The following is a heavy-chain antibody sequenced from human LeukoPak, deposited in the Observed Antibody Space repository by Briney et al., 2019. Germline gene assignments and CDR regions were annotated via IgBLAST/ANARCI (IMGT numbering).Heavy chain of an antibody. J-gene: IGHJ4*02. V-gene: IGHV1-18*01. CDR2: ISAYNGNT. Sequence: HWASVKVSCKASGYTFTSYGISWVRQAPGQGLEWMGWISAYNGNTNYAQKLQGRVTMTTDTSTSTAYMELRSLRSDDTAVYYCARGTRYDIWTGYHRPFDYWGQGTLVTVSS. D-gene: IGHD3-9*01. CDR3: ARGTRYDIWTGYHRPFDY. CDR1: GYTFTSYG.